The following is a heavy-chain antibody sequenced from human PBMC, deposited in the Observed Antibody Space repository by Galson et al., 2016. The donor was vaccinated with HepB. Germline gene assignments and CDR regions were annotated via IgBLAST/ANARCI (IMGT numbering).Heavy chain of an antibody. Sequence: SLRLSCAASGFNFDDYAMHWVRQAPGKGLEWVSGISRNSGAIGYAGSVKGRFTVSRDDAKNSLYLQMKSLRAEDTALYYCVKDGMHTSGWRPLHWGQGTLVTVSS. CDR1: GFNFDDYA. J-gene: IGHJ4*02. D-gene: IGHD6-19*01. CDR3: VKDGMHTSGWRPLH. CDR2: ISRNSGAI. V-gene: IGHV3-9*01.